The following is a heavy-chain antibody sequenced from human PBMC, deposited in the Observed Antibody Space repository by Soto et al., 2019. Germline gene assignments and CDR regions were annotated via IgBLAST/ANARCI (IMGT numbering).Heavy chain of an antibody. V-gene: IGHV3-30*18. Sequence: QVQLVESGGGVVQPGRSLRLSCAASGFTFSSYDIHWVRQAPGKGLEWVAVISYDGSKKYYADSVKGLFTISRDNSKNTLYLQVNSLRAEDTALYYCAKAYSGPFDVWGQGTMVTVSS. CDR3: AKAYSGPFDV. CDR1: GFTFSSYD. CDR2: ISYDGSKK. D-gene: IGHD1-26*01. J-gene: IGHJ3*01.